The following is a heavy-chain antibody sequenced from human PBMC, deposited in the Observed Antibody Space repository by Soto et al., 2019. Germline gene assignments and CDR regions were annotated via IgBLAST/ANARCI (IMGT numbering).Heavy chain of an antibody. CDR2: IIPILGIA. CDR3: ASSREGVIISYFDY. V-gene: IGHV1-69*02. Sequence: QVQLVQSGAEVKKPGSSVKVSCKASGGTFSSYTISWVRQAPGQGLEWMGRIIPILGIANYAQKFQGRVTITVDKSTSTAYMELRSLRSEDTAVYYCASSREGVIISYFDYWGQGTLVTGSS. CDR1: GGTFSSYT. J-gene: IGHJ4*02. D-gene: IGHD3-10*01.